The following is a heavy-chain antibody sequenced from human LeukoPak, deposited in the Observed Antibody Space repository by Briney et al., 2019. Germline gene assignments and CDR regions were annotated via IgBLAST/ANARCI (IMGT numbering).Heavy chain of an antibody. CDR1: GYTFTGNY. D-gene: IGHD6-19*01. V-gene: IGHV1-2*02. Sequence: ASVKVSCKASGYTFTGNYMHWVRQAPGQGLEWMGWIIPNSGGTTYAQEFQGRVTMTGDTSIRTAYMELGSLRSDDTAVYCCARAQGSGWSASDYWGQGTLDPVSS. CDR2: IIPNSGGT. CDR3: ARAQGSGWSASDY. J-gene: IGHJ4*02.